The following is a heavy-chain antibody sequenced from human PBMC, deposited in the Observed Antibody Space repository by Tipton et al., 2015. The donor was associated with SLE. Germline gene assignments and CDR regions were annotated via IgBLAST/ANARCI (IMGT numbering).Heavy chain of an antibody. Sequence: SLRLSCAASGFTFSSYSMNWVRQAPGKGLEWVSSISSSSSYIYYADSVKGRFTISRDNAKNSLYLQMNSLRAEDTAVYYCARDPQQLVGLYYYYYMDVWGKGTTVTVSS. V-gene: IGHV3-21*01. CDR3: ARDPQQLVGLYYYYYMDV. D-gene: IGHD6-13*01. CDR1: GFTFSSYS. J-gene: IGHJ6*03. CDR2: ISSSSSYI.